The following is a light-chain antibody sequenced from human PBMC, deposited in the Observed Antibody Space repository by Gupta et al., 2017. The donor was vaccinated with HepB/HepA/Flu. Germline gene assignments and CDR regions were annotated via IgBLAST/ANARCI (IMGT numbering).Light chain of an antibody. CDR3: QQYNSNSGT. CDR1: QSISSW. J-gene: IGKJ1*01. V-gene: IGKV1-5*03. Sequence: IQLTQSPSTLSASVGDRVTITCRASQSISSWLDWYQQKPGQAPKLLIQKASSLESGVPSRFSGSGSGTEFTLTISSLQPDDFATYYCQQYNSNSGTFGQGTKVEIK. CDR2: KAS.